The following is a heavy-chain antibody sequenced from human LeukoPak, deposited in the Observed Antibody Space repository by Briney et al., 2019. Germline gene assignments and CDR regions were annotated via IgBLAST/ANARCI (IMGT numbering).Heavy chain of an antibody. CDR3: ARGPYFDY. CDR1: GGSFSGYY. V-gene: IGHV4-34*01. CDR2: LNHSGST. J-gene: IGHJ4*02. Sequence: PSETLSLTCAVYGGSFSGYYWSWIRQPPGKGLEWIGELNHSGSTNYNPSLKSRVTISVDTPKNQFSLKLSSVTAADTAVYYCARGPYFDYWGQGTLVTVSS.